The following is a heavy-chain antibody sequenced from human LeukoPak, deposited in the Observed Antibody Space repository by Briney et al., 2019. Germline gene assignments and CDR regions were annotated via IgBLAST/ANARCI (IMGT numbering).Heavy chain of an antibody. CDR2: IKSKTDGGTT. D-gene: IGHD1-1*01. V-gene: IGHV3-15*01. J-gene: IGHJ3*02. CDR3: GWNDVVGAFDI. CDR1: GFTFSNAW. Sequence: GGSLRLSCAASGFTFSNAWMSWVRQAPGKGLEWVGRIKSKTDGGTTDYAAPVKGRFTISRDDSKNTLYLQMNSLRAEDTAVYYCGWNDVVGAFDIWGQGTMVTVSS.